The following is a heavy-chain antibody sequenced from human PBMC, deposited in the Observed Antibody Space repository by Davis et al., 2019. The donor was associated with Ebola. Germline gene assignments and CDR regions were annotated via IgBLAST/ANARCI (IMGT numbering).Heavy chain of an antibody. J-gene: IGHJ4*02. Sequence: ASAKVSCKASAGTFSSYAISWVRQAPGQRLEWMGWINAGNGNTKYSQKFQGRVTITRDTSASTAYMELSSMRSEDTAVYYCASFGYCSGGSSLPDDYWGQGTLVTVSS. D-gene: IGHD2-15*01. CDR3: ASFGYCSGGSSLPDDY. CDR1: AGTFSSYA. V-gene: IGHV1-3*01. CDR2: INAGNGNT.